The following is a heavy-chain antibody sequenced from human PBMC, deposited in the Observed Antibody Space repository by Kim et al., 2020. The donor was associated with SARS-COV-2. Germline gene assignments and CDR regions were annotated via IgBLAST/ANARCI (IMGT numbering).Heavy chain of an antibody. CDR2: T. D-gene: IGHD3-22*01. J-gene: IGHJ4*02. CDR3: ASSPYYYVFDY. V-gene: IGHV4-39*01. Sequence: TYYNPPRKSRVTISVDTSKNQFSLRLTSVTAADAAVYYCASSPYYYVFDYWGPGTLVTVSS.